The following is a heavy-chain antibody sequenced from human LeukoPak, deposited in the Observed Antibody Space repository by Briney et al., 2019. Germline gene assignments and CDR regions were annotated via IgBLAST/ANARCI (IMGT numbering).Heavy chain of an antibody. J-gene: IGHJ6*03. D-gene: IGHD2-2*01. Sequence: PGGSLRLSCAASGFTFSDYYMSWIRQPAGKGLEWIGRIYTSGSTNYNPSLKGRVTMSVDTSKNQFSLKLSSVTAADTAVYYCARDRCSSTSCYSWGFYYYYMDVWGKGTTVTISS. CDR1: GFTFSDYY. CDR3: ARDRCSSTSCYSWGFYYYYMDV. CDR2: IYTSGST. V-gene: IGHV4-4*07.